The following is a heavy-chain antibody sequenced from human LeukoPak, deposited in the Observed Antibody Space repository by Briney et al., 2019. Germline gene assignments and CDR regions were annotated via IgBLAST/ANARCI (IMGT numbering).Heavy chain of an antibody. CDR3: AREYSSGWYISYYYYYGMDV. V-gene: IGHV4-59*08. J-gene: IGHJ6*02. CDR1: GGSIRDQF. CDR2: MFYSGNN. D-gene: IGHD6-19*01. Sequence: SSETLSLTCRVSGGSIRDQFWSWIRQPPGKGLEWIGFMFYSGNNNYNPSLKSRVTMSVDTSNNQFFLSLTSVTAADTAVYYCAREYSSGWYISYYYYYGMDVWGQGTTVTVSS.